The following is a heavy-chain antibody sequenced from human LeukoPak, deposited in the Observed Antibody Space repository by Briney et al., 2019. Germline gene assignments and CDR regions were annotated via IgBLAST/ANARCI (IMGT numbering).Heavy chain of an antibody. D-gene: IGHD1-26*01. CDR3: AREVGATPYFDY. CDR2: IYYSGST. V-gene: IGHV4-61*01. Sequence: SETLSLTCTVSGGSISSSSYYWGWIRQPPGKGLEWIGYIYYSGSTNYNPSLKSRVTISVDTSKNQFSLKLSSVTAADTAVYYCAREVGATPYFDYWGQGTLVTVSS. CDR1: GGSISSSSYY. J-gene: IGHJ4*02.